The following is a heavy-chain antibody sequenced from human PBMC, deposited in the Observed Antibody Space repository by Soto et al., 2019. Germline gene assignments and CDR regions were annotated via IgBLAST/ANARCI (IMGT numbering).Heavy chain of an antibody. J-gene: IGHJ6*02. D-gene: IGHD4-17*01. CDR2: ISYTGSA. V-gene: IGHV4-59*01. Sequence: ETLSLTCTVSGGSINYSYWTWIRQPPGKGLEWIGYISYTGSANYNASLKSRLTISVGTSKNQFSLKLSSVTAADTALYYCARVNYGDYYYGMDVWGQGITVTVSS. CDR3: ARVNYGDYYYGMDV. CDR1: GGSINYSY.